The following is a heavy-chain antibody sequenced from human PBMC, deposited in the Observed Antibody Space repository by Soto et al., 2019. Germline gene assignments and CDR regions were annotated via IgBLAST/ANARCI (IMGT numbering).Heavy chain of an antibody. CDR1: GDTFNDYY. Sequence: QVQLVQSGAEVKRPGASVTVSCRSSGDTFNDYYIHWVRQAPGQGLEWMGWINPNGGVTKYAQKFQGWVSMTRDASVRTVYMQLSRLRSDDTAVYYCARESGGATATLDYYYFEMDVWGTGTTVTVSS. J-gene: IGHJ6*04. D-gene: IGHD5-12*01. CDR3: ARESGGATATLDYYYFEMDV. CDR2: INPNGGVT. V-gene: IGHV1-2*04.